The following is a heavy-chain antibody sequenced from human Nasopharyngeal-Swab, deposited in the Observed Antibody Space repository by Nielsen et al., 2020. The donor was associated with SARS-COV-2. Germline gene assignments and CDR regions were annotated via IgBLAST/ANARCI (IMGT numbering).Heavy chain of an antibody. J-gene: IGHJ4*02. CDR1: GFTFSDYS. V-gene: IGHV3-48*04. CDR3: AKHLLSSGWYYFDY. CDR2: ISSSSSTI. D-gene: IGHD6-19*01. Sequence: GESLKISCAASGFTFSDYSMNWVRQAPGKGLEWVSHISSSSSTIYYADSVKGRFTISRDNAKNSLYLQMNSLRAEDTALYYCAKHLLSSGWYYFDYWGQGTLVTVSS.